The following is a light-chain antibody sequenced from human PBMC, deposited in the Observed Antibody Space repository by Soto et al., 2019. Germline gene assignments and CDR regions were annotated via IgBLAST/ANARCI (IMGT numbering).Light chain of an antibody. CDR3: QQYYITPWT. Sequence: DIVMTQSPDSLAVSLGERATINCKSSQSVLYRSNNKSYLAWYQQKPGQPPKLLIYWASSRESGVPERFSGSGSGTDFILTISSLQAEDVAVYYCQQYYITPWTFGQETTVEIK. J-gene: IGKJ1*01. V-gene: IGKV4-1*01. CDR1: QSVLYRSNNKSY. CDR2: WAS.